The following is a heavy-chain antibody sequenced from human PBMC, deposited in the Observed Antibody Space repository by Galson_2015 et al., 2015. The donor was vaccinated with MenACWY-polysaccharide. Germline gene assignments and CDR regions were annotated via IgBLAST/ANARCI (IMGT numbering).Heavy chain of an antibody. D-gene: IGHD5-18*01. CDR2: IIPIFGTA. V-gene: IGHV1-69*13. CDR1: GGTFSSYA. J-gene: IGHJ6*02. Sequence: SVKVSCKASGGTFSSYAISWVRQAPGQGLEWMGGIIPIFGTANYAQKFQGRVTITADESTSTAYMELSSLRSEDTAVYYCARDRSSYGYYYYGMDVWDQGTTVTVSS. CDR3: ARDRSSYGYYYYGMDV.